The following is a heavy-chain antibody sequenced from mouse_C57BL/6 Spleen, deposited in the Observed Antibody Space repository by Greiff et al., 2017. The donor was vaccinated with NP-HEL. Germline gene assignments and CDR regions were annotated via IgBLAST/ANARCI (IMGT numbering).Heavy chain of an antibody. V-gene: IGHV1-64*01. D-gene: IGHD2-2*01. CDR2: IHPNSGST. J-gene: IGHJ3*01. CDR1: GYTFTSYW. CDR3: AIYGYDSWFAY. Sequence: QVQLQQPGAELVKPGASVKLSCKASGYTFTSYWMNWVKQRPGQGLEWIGMIHPNSGSTNYNEKFKSKATLTVDKSSSTAYLQLSSRTSEDSAVYYCAIYGYDSWFAYWGQGTLVTVSA.